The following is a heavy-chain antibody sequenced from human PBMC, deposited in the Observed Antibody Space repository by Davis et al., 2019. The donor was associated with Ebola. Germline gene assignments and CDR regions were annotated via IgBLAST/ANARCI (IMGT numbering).Heavy chain of an antibody. CDR2: INTNTGNP. CDR3: ARTPSGYDWEYYYGMDV. J-gene: IGHJ6*02. D-gene: IGHD5-12*01. V-gene: IGHV7-4-1*02. Sequence: ASVQVSCKASGYTFTSYAMNWVRQAPGQGLEWMGWINTNTGNPTYAQGFTGRFVFSLDTSVSTAYLQISSLKAEDTAVYYCARTPSGYDWEYYYGMDVWGQGTTVTVSS. CDR1: GYTFTSYA.